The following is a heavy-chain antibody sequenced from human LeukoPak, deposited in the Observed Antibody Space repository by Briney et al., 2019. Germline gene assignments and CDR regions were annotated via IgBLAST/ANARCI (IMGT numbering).Heavy chain of an antibody. CDR1: GYTFTSNY. D-gene: IGHD3-3*01. CDR2: ISPSGGST. J-gene: IGHJ5*02. CDR3: ARGLEWLTRRHTWFDP. Sequence: ASVKVSCKPSGYTFTSNYMHWVRQAPGQGPEWMGVISPSGGSTTYAQKFQGRVTLTRDMSTSTDYLELSSLRSEDTAVYYCARGLEWLTRRHTWFDPWGQGTLVTVSS. V-gene: IGHV1-46*01.